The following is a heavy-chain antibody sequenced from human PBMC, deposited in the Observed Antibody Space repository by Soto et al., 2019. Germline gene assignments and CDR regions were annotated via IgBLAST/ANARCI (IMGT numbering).Heavy chain of an antibody. CDR2: MNPNSGNT. Sequence: QVQLVQSGAEVKKPGASVKVSCKASGYTFTSYDITWVRQATGQGLEWMGWMNPNSGNTGYAQKFQGRVTMTRNTSISTAYRELSSLRSEDTAVYYCARVRFGEDVGWFDPWGQGTLVTVSS. D-gene: IGHD3-10*01. CDR1: GYTFTSYD. CDR3: ARVRFGEDVGWFDP. V-gene: IGHV1-8*01. J-gene: IGHJ5*02.